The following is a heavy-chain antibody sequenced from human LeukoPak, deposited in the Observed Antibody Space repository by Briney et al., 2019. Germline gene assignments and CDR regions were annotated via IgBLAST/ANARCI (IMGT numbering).Heavy chain of an antibody. D-gene: IGHD2-2*02. V-gene: IGHV3-9*01. CDR1: GFTFDDYA. Sequence: PGRPLRLSCAASGFTFDDYAMHWVRQAPGKGLEWVSGIRWNSGSICYADSVKGRFTISRDNAKNSLYLQMNSPRAEDTALYYCAKGYCSSTSCYIDYWGQGTLVTVSS. J-gene: IGHJ4*02. CDR2: IRWNSGSI. CDR3: AKGYCSSTSCYIDY.